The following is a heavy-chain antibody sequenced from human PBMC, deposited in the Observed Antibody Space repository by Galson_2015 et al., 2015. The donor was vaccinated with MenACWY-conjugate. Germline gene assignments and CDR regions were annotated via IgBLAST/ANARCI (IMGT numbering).Heavy chain of an antibody. D-gene: IGHD6-13*01. CDR3: ARHYSTSWYSPFAY. CDR2: IYPGDSDT. J-gene: IGHJ4*02. V-gene: IGHV5-51*01. Sequence: QSGAEVKKPGESLKISCETSEYSFTTYWIGWVRQMPGKDLEWMGIIYPGDSDTRYNPSFRGHISISADKSTSTAYLQWSSLEASDTATYYCARHYSTSWYSPFAYWGQGTLVTVSS. CDR1: EYSFTTYW.